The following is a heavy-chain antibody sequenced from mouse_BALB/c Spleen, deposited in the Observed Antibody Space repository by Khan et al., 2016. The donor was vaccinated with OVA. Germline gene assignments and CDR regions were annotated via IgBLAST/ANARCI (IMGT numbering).Heavy chain of an antibody. CDR2: IYPGDVNT. V-gene: IGHV1S56*01. J-gene: IGHJ3*01. D-gene: IGHD2-2*01. CDR3: ERYAYYADDRDWFAY. CDR1: GYTFTTYY. Sequence: QMQLEQSGPELVKPGASVRISCKASGYTFTTYYINWVKQRPGQGLEWIGWIYPGDVNTKYNEKFKGRATLTADKSSNTAYMQVSSLTSDDSAVYSSERYAYYADDRDWFAYWGQGTLVTVST.